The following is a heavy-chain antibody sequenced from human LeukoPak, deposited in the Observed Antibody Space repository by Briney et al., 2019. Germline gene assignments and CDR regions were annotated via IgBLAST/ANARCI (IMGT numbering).Heavy chain of an antibody. Sequence: ASVKVSCKASGHTFSSDYMHWVRQAPGQGLEWMGIINPSGGSTSYAQKFQGRVTITRNTSISTAYMELSSLRSEDTAVYYCIFVEWLGNGVVYWGQGTLVTVSS. V-gene: IGHV1-46*01. CDR3: IFVEWLGNGVVY. J-gene: IGHJ4*02. CDR2: INPSGGST. D-gene: IGHD6-19*01. CDR1: GHTFSSDY.